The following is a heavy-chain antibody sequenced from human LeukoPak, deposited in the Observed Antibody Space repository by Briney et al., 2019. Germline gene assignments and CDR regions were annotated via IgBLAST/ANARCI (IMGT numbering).Heavy chain of an antibody. CDR3: TREFLRGFDY. J-gene: IGHJ4*02. CDR2: VWYDGTNK. Sequence: GGSLRLSCAASGFTFSGSAIHWVRQASGKGLEWVAVVWYDGTNKYYADSVKGRFTISRDNSKNTLYLQINSLRAEDTAVYYCTREFLRGFDYWGQGTLVTVPS. D-gene: IGHD2/OR15-2a*01. CDR1: GFTFSGSA. V-gene: IGHV3-33*08.